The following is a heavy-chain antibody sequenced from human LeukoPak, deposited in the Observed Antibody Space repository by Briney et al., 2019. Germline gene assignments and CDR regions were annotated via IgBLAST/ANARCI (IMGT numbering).Heavy chain of an antibody. J-gene: IGHJ4*01. V-gene: IGHV3-11*04. CDR1: GFTFNDYY. Sequence: GGSLRLSCTGSGFTFNDYYMSWVRQAPGKGLEWLSFISAGGYPIYYADSVRGRFTISRDTAKNSLYLQMDSLRVEDTAVYYCVMTAGPPTDHWGQGALVTVSS. CDR3: VMTAGPPTDH. CDR2: ISAGGYPI.